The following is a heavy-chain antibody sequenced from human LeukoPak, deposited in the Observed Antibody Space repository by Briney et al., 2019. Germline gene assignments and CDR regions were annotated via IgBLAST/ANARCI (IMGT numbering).Heavy chain of an antibody. CDR3: ARDSPPA. J-gene: IGHJ5*02. Sequence: SETLSLTCTVSGGSISRYYWSWIRQPPGKGLEWIGYIYYSGSTNYSPSLKSRVTISVDTSKNQFSLKLGSVTAADTAVYYCARDSPPAWGQGTLVTVSS. V-gene: IGHV4-59*01. CDR2: IYYSGST. CDR1: GGSISRYY.